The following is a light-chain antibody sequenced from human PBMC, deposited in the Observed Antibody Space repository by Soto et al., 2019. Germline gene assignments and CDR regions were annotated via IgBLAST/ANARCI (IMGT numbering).Light chain of an antibody. Sequence: EILLTQSPGTLSLSPGERATLSCRASQSVSSSYFAWYQQKPGQAPRLLIYGASSRATGIPDRFSGSGSGTDFTLTIGRLEPEDFAVYYCQQYGSSPRTFGQGTKVDIK. V-gene: IGKV3-20*01. CDR2: GAS. CDR1: QSVSSSY. CDR3: QQYGSSPRT. J-gene: IGKJ1*01.